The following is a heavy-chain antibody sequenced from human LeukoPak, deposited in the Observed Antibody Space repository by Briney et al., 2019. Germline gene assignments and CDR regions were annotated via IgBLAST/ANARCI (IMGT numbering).Heavy chain of an antibody. V-gene: IGHV3-30*18. CDR1: GFTFSSYG. CDR2: ISYDGSNK. D-gene: IGHD3-16*01. J-gene: IGHJ6*03. Sequence: GRSLRLSCAASGFTFSSYGMHWVRQAPGKGLEWVAVISYDGSNKYYADSVKGRFTISRDNSKNTLYLQMNSLRAEDTAVYYCAKLVGGYYYMDVWGKGTTVTVSS. CDR3: AKLVGGYYYMDV.